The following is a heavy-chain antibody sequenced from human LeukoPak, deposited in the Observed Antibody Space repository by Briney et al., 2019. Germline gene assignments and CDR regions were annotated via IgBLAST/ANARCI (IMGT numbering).Heavy chain of an antibody. Sequence: GGSLRLSCAASGFTFSSYAMHWVRQAPGKGLEWVAVISYDGSNKYYADSVKGRFTISRDNSKNTLYLQMNSLRAEDTAVYYCARDRPLGLGYCSGGSCYTSYYYGMDVWGQGTTVTVSS. CDR2: ISYDGSNK. V-gene: IGHV3-30*04. CDR1: GFTFSSYA. CDR3: ARDRPLGLGYCSGGSCYTSYYYGMDV. D-gene: IGHD2-15*01. J-gene: IGHJ6*02.